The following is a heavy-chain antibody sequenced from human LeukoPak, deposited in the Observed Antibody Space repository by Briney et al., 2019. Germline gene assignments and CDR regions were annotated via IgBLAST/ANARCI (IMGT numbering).Heavy chain of an antibody. D-gene: IGHD4-23*01. Sequence: GGSLRLSCAASGLTVSSNYMSWVRQAPGKGLEWVSVIYSGGSRYYADSVKGRFTISRDNSKNTLYLQMNSLGAEDTAVYYCARSWAVVSPLDYWGQGTLVTVSS. CDR2: IYSGGSR. CDR3: ARSWAVVSPLDY. J-gene: IGHJ4*02. CDR1: GLTVSSNY. V-gene: IGHV3-53*01.